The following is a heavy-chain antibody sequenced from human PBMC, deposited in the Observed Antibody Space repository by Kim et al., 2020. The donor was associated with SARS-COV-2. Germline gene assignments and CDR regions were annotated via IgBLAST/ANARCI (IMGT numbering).Heavy chain of an antibody. J-gene: IGHJ6*03. Sequence: ASVKVSCKASGYTFTSYAMNWVRQAPGQGLEWMGWINTNTGNPTYAQGFTGRFVFSLDNSVSTAYLQISSLKAEDTAVYYCARDYYGSGTRRYMDVWGKGCTVTVSS. CDR3: ARDYYGSGTRRYMDV. CDR1: GYTFTSYA. V-gene: IGHV7-4-1*02. D-gene: IGHD3-10*01. CDR2: INTNTGNP.